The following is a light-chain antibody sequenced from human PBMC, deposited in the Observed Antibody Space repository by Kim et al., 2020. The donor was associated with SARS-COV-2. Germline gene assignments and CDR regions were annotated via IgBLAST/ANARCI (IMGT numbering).Light chain of an antibody. CDR1: RLGDKY. CDR2: QDS. Sequence: SYELTQPPSVSVSRGQTASISCSGDRLGDKYAAWYQQKPGQPPVLVIYQDSKRPSGIPERFSGSNSGSTAALTISGTQPMDEADYYCQAWDSSTAVFGTGTKVTVL. CDR3: QAWDSSTAV. V-gene: IGLV3-1*01. J-gene: IGLJ1*01.